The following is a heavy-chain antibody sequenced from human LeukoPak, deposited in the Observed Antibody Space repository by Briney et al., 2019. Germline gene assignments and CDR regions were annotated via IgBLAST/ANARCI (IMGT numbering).Heavy chain of an antibody. CDR1: GFIFSNYD. J-gene: IGHJ4*02. Sequence: GGSLRLSCGASGFIFSNYDMHWVRQAPGKGLEWVAVISHDGSSKYYADSMKGRFTISRDNSKSTLYLQMNSLRAEDTAVYYCTKGSGYETSDYWGQGTLVTVSS. CDR3: TKGSGYETSDY. V-gene: IGHV3-30*18. D-gene: IGHD5-12*01. CDR2: ISHDGSSK.